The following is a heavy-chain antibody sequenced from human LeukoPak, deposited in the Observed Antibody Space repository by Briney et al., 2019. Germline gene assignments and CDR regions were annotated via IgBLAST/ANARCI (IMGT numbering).Heavy chain of an antibody. CDR3: ARFSRWLPFEY. V-gene: IGHV4-59*01. J-gene: IGHJ4*02. D-gene: IGHD5-12*01. Sequence: PSETLSLTCTVSGGSISSYSWTWIRQPPGKGLEWIGNIYYSGSTNYKPSLKSRVTILPDTSKNQFSLRLTSVTAADTAVYYCARFSRWLPFEYWGQGTLVTVSS. CDR1: GGSISSYS. CDR2: IYYSGST.